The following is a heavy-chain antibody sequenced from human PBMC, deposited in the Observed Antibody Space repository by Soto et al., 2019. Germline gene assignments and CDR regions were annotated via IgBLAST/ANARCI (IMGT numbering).Heavy chain of an antibody. CDR3: ARGAGPPWFDP. CDR2: IYANGNS. CDR1: CGSIISYY. J-gene: IGHJ5*02. Sequence: SETLSLTCTFSCGSIISYYWSWIRQPAGKGLEWIGRIYANGNSDYNPSLKSRVTVSIDTSKNQFSLKVTSVTAADTAVYYCARGAGPPWFDPWGQGTLVTVSS. V-gene: IGHV4-4*07.